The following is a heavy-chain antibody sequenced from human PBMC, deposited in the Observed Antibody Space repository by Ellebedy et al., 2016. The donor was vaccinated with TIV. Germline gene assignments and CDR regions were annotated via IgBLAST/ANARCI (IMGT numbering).Heavy chain of an antibody. CDR2: INSDGTNT. J-gene: IGHJ4*02. CDR3: ARSGAYNYGSRPLEY. Sequence: PGGSLRLSCAASGFTFSNYWMHWVRQAPGKGLVWVSRINSDGTNTNYADSVKGRFTISRDNAKNTLYLQMNSLRAEDTAVYYCARSGAYNYGSRPLEYWGQGTLVTVSS. V-gene: IGHV3-74*01. D-gene: IGHD5-18*01. CDR1: GFTFSNYW.